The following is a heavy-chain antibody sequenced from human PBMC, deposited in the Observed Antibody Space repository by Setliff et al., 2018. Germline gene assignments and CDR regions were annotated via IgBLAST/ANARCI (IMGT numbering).Heavy chain of an antibody. CDR3: ATFPYGDHSYYYYGMDV. CDR1: GGSFSNYA. J-gene: IGHJ6*02. Sequence: ASVKVSCKVSGGSFSNYAINWVRQVSGQGLEWMGRFIPVLSSADYSQRFQGRVTFTADESTTTVFMELSSLRSEDTAVYYCATFPYGDHSYYYYGMDVWGQGTTVTVSS. CDR2: FIPVLSSA. D-gene: IGHD4-17*01. V-gene: IGHV1-69*11.